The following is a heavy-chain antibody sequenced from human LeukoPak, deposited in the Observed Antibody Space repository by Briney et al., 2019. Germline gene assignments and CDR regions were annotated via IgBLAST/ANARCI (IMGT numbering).Heavy chain of an antibody. CDR3: AGTVVGATVY. V-gene: IGHV3-15*01. D-gene: IGHD1-26*01. CDR2: IKSKTDGGST. J-gene: IGHJ4*02. Sequence: GGSLRLSCAASGFTFSNAWMSWVRQAPGKGLEWVGRIKSKTDGGSTYYADSVKGRFTISRDNSKNTLYLQMNSLRAEDTAVYYCAGTVVGATVYWGQGTLVTVSS. CDR1: GFTFSNAW.